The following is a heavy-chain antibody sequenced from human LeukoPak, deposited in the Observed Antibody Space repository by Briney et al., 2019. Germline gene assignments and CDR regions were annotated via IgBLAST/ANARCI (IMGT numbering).Heavy chain of an antibody. CDR1: GYTFTGYY. CDR2: INPNSGGT. D-gene: IGHD3-10*01. Sequence: RASVKVSCKASGYTFTGYYMHWVRPAPGQGLEWMGWINPNSGGTNYAQKFQGWVTMTRDTSISTAYMELSRLRSDDTAVYYCARLGYYGSGSYYLYYFDYWGQETLVTVSS. J-gene: IGHJ4*02. CDR3: ARLGYYGSGSYYLYYFDY. V-gene: IGHV1-2*04.